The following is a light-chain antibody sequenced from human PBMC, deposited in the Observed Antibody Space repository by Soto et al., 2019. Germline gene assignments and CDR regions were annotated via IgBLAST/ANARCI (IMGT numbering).Light chain of an antibody. J-gene: IGKJ4*01. V-gene: IGKV4-1*01. Sequence: VVTQSPVSLAVSLGERASINCKSSQSLLYSPDNKNYLAWYQQKQGQPPKLLIYWASTRASGVPARFNGSGSGTDFTLTITSLQADDVALYYCHQYYSLPLTFGGGTKVET. CDR2: WAS. CDR1: QSLLYSPDNKNY. CDR3: HQYYSLPLT.